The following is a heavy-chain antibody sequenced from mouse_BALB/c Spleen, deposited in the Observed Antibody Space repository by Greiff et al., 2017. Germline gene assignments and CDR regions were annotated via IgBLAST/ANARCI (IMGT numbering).Heavy chain of an antibody. CDR1: GFTFSSFG. D-gene: IGHD1-1*01. CDR3: ARGNYGSVPYAMDY. V-gene: IGHV5-17*02. J-gene: IGHJ4*01. CDR2: ISSGSSTI. Sequence: EVQRVESGGGLVQPGGSRKLSCAASGFTFSSFGMHWVRQAPEKGLEWVAYISSGSSTIYYADTVKGRFTISRDNPKNTLFLQMTSLRSEDTAMYYCARGNYGSVPYAMDYWGQGTSVTVSS.